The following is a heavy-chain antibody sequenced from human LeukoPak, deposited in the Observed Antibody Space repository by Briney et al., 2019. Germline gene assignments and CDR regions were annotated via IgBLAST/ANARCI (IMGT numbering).Heavy chain of an antibody. CDR3: AREAWSSAWY. J-gene: IGHJ4*02. Sequence: PGRSLRLSCAASGFTLSSYAMHWVRQAPGKGLEWVAVISYDGSNKYYADSVKGRFTISRDNSKNTLYLQMNSLRAEDTAVYYCAREAWSSAWYWGQGTLVTVSS. CDR2: ISYDGSNK. V-gene: IGHV3-30*04. D-gene: IGHD6-19*01. CDR1: GFTLSSYA.